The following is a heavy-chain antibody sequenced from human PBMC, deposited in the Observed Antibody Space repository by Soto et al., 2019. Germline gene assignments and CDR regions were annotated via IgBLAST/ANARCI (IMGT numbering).Heavy chain of an antibody. CDR3: AKVGTYNWFDP. V-gene: IGHV4-4*02. J-gene: IGHJ5*02. CDR1: GASISSSNW. CDR2: IYHIGIT. D-gene: IGHD2-21*02. Sequence: QVHLQESGPGLVKPSGTLSLTCAVSGASISSSNWWSWVRQPPGKGLEWIGEIYHIGITNYNASLKSRVTISLNKFTNQFSLNLSSVTAADTAVYFCAKVGTYNWFDPWGHGILVTVSS.